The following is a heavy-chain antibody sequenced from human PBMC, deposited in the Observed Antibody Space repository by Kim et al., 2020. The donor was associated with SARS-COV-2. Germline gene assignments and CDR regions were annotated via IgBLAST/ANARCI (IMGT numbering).Heavy chain of an antibody. CDR1: GFTFSSYA. D-gene: IGHD3-16*01. CDR2: ISYDGSNK. V-gene: IGHV3-30-3*01. J-gene: IGHJ4*02. Sequence: GGSLRLSCAASGFTFSSYAMHWVRQAPGKGLEWVAVISYDGSNKYYADSVKGRFTISRDNSKNTLYLQMNSLRAEDTAVYYCRGGVTILDYWGQGTLVTVSS. CDR3: RGGVTILDY.